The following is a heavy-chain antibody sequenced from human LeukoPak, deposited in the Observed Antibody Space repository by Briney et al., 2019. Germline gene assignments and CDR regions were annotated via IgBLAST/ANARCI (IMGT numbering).Heavy chain of an antibody. D-gene: IGHD3-10*01. J-gene: IGHJ5*02. CDR2: IIPIFGTA. CDR1: GGTFSSYA. Sequence: SVKVSCKASGGTFSSYAISWVRQAPGQGLEWMGGIIPIFGTANYAQKFQGRVTITADESTSTAYMELSSLRSEDTAVYYCAREGYYGSGSYHFDPWGQGTLVTVSS. V-gene: IGHV1-69*13. CDR3: AREGYYGSGSYHFDP.